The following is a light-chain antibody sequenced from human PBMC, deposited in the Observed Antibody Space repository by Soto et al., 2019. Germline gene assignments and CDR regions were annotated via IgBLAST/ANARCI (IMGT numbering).Light chain of an antibody. J-gene: IGKJ1*01. CDR3: QQYNNWPGT. V-gene: IGKV3-15*01. CDR1: QSVGNN. CDR2: SAS. Sequence: EIVMTQSPATLSVSLGERATLSCRASQSVGNNLAWYQQKPGQAPRLLIFSASTRATGIPARFSGSGSGREFTLTISSLQSEDFGVYYCQQYNNWPGTFGQGTKVDIK.